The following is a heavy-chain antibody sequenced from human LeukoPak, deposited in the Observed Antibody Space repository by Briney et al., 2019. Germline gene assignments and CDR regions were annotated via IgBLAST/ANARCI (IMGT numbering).Heavy chain of an antibody. J-gene: IGHJ2*01. CDR3: ARAYCSGGSCPYWYFDL. CDR2: INQVGSEK. V-gene: IGHV3-7*05. Sequence: GGSLRLSCAASEFTFSSYWMIWVRQAPGKGLEWVANINQVGSEKYYVDSVKGRFTISRDNAKNSLYLQVNSLRAEDTAVYYCARAYCSGGSCPYWYFDLWGRGTLVTVSS. D-gene: IGHD2-15*01. CDR1: EFTFSSYW.